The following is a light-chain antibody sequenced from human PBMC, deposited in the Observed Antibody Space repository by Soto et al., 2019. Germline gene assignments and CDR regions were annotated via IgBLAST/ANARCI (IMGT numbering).Light chain of an antibody. CDR1: QSISNW. CDR3: QQYDRYPET. J-gene: IGKJ2*01. Sequence: DIQMTQSPSTLSASVGDTVTITCRASQSISNWLAWYQQKPGQAPKLLIHKASTLESGVPSRFSGSGSETEGTLISTSLQPDDFATCYSQQYDRYPETCGQGNKLEIK. V-gene: IGKV1-5*03. CDR2: KAS.